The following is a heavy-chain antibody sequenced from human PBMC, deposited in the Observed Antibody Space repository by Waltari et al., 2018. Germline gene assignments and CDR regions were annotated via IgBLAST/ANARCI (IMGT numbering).Heavy chain of an antibody. CDR2: ITSNGDST. CDR3: ARDKVGAADY. J-gene: IGHJ4*02. V-gene: IGHV3-64*01. CDR1: GFAFSTYA. D-gene: IGHD1-26*01. Sequence: EVQLVESGGDLVQQGGSLRLSCAASGFAFSTYAMQCVRPAPGKGLEYVSSITSNGDSTYYANSVTGRFTISRDNSKNTLYLQMGSLRSEDMAVYYCARDKVGAADYWGQGTLVTVSS.